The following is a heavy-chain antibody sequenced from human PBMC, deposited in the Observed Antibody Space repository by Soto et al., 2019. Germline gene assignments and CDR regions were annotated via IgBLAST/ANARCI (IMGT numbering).Heavy chain of an antibody. D-gene: IGHD3-22*01. CDR1: GASISTYY. J-gene: IGHJ4*02. CDR2: IYYSGST. V-gene: IGHV4-59*01. CDR3: ARSSGGYFDY. Sequence: SETLSLTCTVSGASISTYYWSWIRQPPGKGLEWIGYIYYSGSTNYNPSLKSRVTISVDTSKNQFSLKLSSVTAADTAVYYCARSSGGYFDYWGQGTLVTVSS.